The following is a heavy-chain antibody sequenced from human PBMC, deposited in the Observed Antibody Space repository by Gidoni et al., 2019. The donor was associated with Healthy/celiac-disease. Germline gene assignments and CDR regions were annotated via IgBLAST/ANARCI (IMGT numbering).Heavy chain of an antibody. V-gene: IGHV3-43*01. D-gene: IGHD3-3*01. CDR3: AKDITITIFGVVIPGGMDV. CDR1: GFTFDDYT. CDR2: ISWDGGST. J-gene: IGHJ6*02. Sequence: DVQLVESGGVVVQPGGSLRLSCAASGFTFDDYTMHWVRQAPGKGLEWVSLISWDGGSTYYADSVKGRFTISRDNSKNSLYLQMNSLRTEDTALYYCAKDITITIFGVVIPGGMDVWGQGTTVTVSS.